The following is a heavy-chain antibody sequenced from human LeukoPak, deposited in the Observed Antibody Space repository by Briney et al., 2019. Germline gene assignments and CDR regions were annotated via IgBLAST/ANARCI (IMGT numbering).Heavy chain of an antibody. Sequence: EASVKVSCKASGYTFTSYDINWVRQATGQGLEWMGWMNPNSGNTGYAQKFQGRVTITRNTSISTAYMELSSLRSEDTAVYYCARDFYYGSGSYCDDCGAFDIWGQGTMVTVSS. J-gene: IGHJ3*02. CDR2: MNPNSGNT. CDR1: GYTFTSYD. D-gene: IGHD3-10*01. CDR3: ARDFYYGSGSYCDDCGAFDI. V-gene: IGHV1-8*03.